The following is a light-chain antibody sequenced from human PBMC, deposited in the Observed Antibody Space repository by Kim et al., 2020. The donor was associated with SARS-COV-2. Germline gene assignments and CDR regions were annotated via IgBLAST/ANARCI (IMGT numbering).Light chain of an antibody. V-gene: IGLV3-1*01. CDR1: KLGDKY. CDR3: QAWDSGTAV. Sequence: SYELTQPPSMSVSPGQTASITCSGDKLGDKYACWYQQKPGQSPVLVIYHDSKRPSGIPERFSGSNSGNTATLTISGTQAMDEADYYCQAWDSGTAVFGTGTKVTVL. J-gene: IGLJ1*01. CDR2: HDS.